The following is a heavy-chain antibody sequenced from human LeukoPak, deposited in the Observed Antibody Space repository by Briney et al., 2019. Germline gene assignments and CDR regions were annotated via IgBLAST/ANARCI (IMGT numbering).Heavy chain of an antibody. Sequence: GGSLRLSCTASGITVSSNDMCWVRQAPGKGLEWISLIYSGGRTDYADSVKGRFTISRDNSKNMVYLQMNSLRGEDTAVYYCAILPAAIGGAGLDIWGQGTMVTVSS. CDR1: GITVSSND. V-gene: IGHV3-53*01. CDR2: IYSGGRT. D-gene: IGHD2-2*02. CDR3: AILPAAIGGAGLDI. J-gene: IGHJ3*02.